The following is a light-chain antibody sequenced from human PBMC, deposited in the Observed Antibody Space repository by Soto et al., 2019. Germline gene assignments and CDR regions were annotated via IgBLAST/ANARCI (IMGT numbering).Light chain of an antibody. CDR2: GAS. V-gene: IGKV1-12*01. Sequence: DIQMTQSPSSVSASVGDRLTITCRASRDISNSLAWYQQTPGKAPKLLLRGASSLHRGVPSRFSGGGAGTEFTLTISSLQPDDFTTYYCQQYSLDSTFGQGTKVDIK. J-gene: IGKJ1*01. CDR3: QQYSLDST. CDR1: RDISNS.